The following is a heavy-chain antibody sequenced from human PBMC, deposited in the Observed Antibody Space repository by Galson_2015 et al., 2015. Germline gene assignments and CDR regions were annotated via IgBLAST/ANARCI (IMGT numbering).Heavy chain of an antibody. CDR2: ISYDGRNT. CDR3: AKGNLGTTGKLLVVQAATNSPSDS. Sequence: SLRLSCAASGFTFSNYGMHWVRQAPGKGLDWVAVISYDGRNTYYADSMKGRFTISRDNSRSTLYLQMNSLRAEDTAVYYCAKGNLGTTGKLLVVQAATNSPSDSWGQGTLVTVSS. J-gene: IGHJ4*02. D-gene: IGHD2-2*01. V-gene: IGHV3-30*18. CDR1: GFTFSNYG.